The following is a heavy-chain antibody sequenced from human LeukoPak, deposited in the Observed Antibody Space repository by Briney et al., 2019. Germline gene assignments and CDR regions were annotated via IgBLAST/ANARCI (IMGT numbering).Heavy chain of an antibody. D-gene: IGHD3-16*01. CDR3: AKPRAMTTGFGRYFDL. J-gene: IGHJ2*01. CDR1: GFTFTSYA. V-gene: IGHV3-23*01. CDR2: ISGGGENT. Sequence: RSGGSLRLSCAASGFTFTSYAMSWIRQAPGKGLEWVSAISGGGENTYYADSVKGRFTISRDNSKNTLYLQMNSLRAEDTATYYCAKPRAMTTGFGRYFDLWGRGTLVTVSS.